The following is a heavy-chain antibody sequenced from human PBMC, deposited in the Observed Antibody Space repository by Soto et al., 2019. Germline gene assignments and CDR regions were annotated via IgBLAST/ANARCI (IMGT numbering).Heavy chain of an antibody. V-gene: IGHV3-23*01. CDR2: ISGSGGST. Sequence: EVQLLESGGGLVQPGGSLRLSCAASGFTFSSYAMSWVRQAPGKGLEWVSAISGSGGSTYYADSVKGRFTISRDNSKNTLYLQMNSLRAEDTDVYYCAKSNRTRDYYYGGMDVWGQGTTVTVSS. CDR3: AKSNRTRDYYYGGMDV. J-gene: IGHJ6*02. CDR1: GFTFSSYA.